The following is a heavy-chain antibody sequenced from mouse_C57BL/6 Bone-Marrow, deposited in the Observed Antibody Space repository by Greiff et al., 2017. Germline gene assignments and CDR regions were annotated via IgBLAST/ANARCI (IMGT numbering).Heavy chain of an antibody. D-gene: IGHD1-1*01. J-gene: IGHJ3*01. CDR2: IHPSSGST. CDR1: GYTFTSYW. Sequence: QVQLQQPGAELVKPGASVKLSCKASGYTFTSYWMHWVKQRPGHGLEWIGMIHPSSGSTNYNEKFKSKATLTVDKSTSTAYMQRSSLTAEDSAVYYCAKGNYYGSSYAGGQGTLVTVSA. V-gene: IGHV1-64*01. CDR3: AKGNYYGSSYA.